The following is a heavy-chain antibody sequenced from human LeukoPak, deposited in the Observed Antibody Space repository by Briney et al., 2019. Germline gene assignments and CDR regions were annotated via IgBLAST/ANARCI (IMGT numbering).Heavy chain of an antibody. V-gene: IGHV3-30*02. CDR3: AKDDAWLRFGE. D-gene: IGHD3-10*01. CDR2: IRYDGSNK. CDR1: GFTFSSYG. J-gene: IGHJ4*02. Sequence: GGSLRLSCAASGFTFSSYGMHWVRQAPGEGLEWVAFIRYDGSNKYYADSVKGRFTISRDNSKNMLYLEVISLTADDTAVYYCAKDDAWLRFGEWSQGTLVTVSS.